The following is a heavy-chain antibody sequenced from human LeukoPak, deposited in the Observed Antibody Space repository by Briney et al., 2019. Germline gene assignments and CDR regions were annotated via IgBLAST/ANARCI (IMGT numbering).Heavy chain of an antibody. V-gene: IGHV3-7*01. CDR1: AFRFSNSW. CDR2: IDQDGREK. D-gene: IGHD3-3*01. J-gene: IGHJ4*02. CDR3: AREKNDVLGFVESLPTAEPYFDR. Sequence: GGSLKLSCVGSAFRFSNSWMSWVRHVPGKGLEWVANIDQDGREKNYVDSVKGRFTISRDTAENSVYPQMNSLRADETAVYYCAREKNDVLGFVESLPTAEPYFDRWGQGTLVIVSS.